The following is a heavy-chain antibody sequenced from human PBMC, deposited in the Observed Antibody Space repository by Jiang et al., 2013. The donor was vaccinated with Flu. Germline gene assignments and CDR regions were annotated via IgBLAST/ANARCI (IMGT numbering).Heavy chain of an antibody. J-gene: IGHJ5*02. Sequence: KKPGASVKVSCKASGYTFSSYGITWVRQAPGQGLEWMGWVNAYNGITNYAQKFQGRVTMTTDTSTSTSYMELRSLRSDDTAVYYCARGKSGSVNWFDPWGQGTLVTVSS. CDR2: VNAYNGIT. V-gene: IGHV1-18*01. CDR1: GYTFSSYG. D-gene: IGHD1-1*01. CDR3: ARGKSGSVNWFDP.